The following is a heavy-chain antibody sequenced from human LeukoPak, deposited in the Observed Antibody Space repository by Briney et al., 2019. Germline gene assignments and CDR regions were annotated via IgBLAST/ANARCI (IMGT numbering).Heavy chain of an antibody. CDR3: GTLLSNGPFDY. Sequence: ASVKVSCKASGYTFTGYYMHWVRQAPGQGLEWMGYIYPNSGATKYAQKFQGRVTTTRDTSISTAYMELSGLRSDDTAVYYCGTLLSNGPFDYWGQGSLVTVSS. CDR1: GYTFTGYY. V-gene: IGHV1-2*02. CDR2: IYPNSGAT. J-gene: IGHJ4*02.